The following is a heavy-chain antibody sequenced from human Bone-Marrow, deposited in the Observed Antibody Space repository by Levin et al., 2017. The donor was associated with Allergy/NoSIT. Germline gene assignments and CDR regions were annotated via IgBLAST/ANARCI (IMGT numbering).Heavy chain of an antibody. CDR1: GYTFTFYG. CDR2: ISPYNGDT. V-gene: IGHV1-18*01. CDR3: ARENAGPSDLWSGYRGFDY. Sequence: ASVKISCRASGYTFTFYGISWVRQAPGQGLEWMGWISPYNGDTNYAQKLQGRVTMTTDTSTNIAYMELRSLRSDDTAVYYCARENAGPSDLWSGYRGFDYWGQGTLVTVSS. D-gene: IGHD3-3*01. J-gene: IGHJ4*02.